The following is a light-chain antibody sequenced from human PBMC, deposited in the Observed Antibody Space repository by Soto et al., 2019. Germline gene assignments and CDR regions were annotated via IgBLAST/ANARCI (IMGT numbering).Light chain of an antibody. V-gene: IGKV3-20*01. CDR1: QSVSNVY. CDR3: QQSGSSPRT. J-gene: IGKJ2*01. CDR2: DAS. Sequence: EIVLTQSPGTLSLSPGERATLSGRASQSVSNVYLAWYQQKPGQAPRLLIYDASNRATGIPDRFSGSGSGTDFTLTISRLEPGDFAVYYCQQSGSSPRTFGQGTKLEIK.